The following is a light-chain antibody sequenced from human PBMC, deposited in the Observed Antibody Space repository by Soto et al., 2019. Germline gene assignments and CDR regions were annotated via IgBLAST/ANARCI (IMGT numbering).Light chain of an antibody. V-gene: IGKV3-20*01. Sequence: EIVLTQSPGTLSLFPGERATLSCRASQSVSSRNLAWYRQKPGQAPSLLIYGAFNRATGITDRFSGSGSATDFTLTISSLEPADFAVYYYHLYGDSPPAYTFGRGTKLDIK. J-gene: IGKJ2*01. CDR1: QSVSSRN. CDR3: HLYGDSPPAYT. CDR2: GAF.